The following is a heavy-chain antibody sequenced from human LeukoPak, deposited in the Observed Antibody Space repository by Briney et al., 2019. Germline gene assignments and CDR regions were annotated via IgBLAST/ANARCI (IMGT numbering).Heavy chain of an antibody. J-gene: IGHJ4*02. V-gene: IGHV5-10-1*01. CDR2: IDPSDSYT. Sequence: GESLKISCKGSGYSFTSYWISWVRQMPGKGLEWMGRIDPSDSYTNYSPSFQGHVTISADKSISTAYLQWSSLKASDTAMYYRARHSVREAVAGTLGYWGQGTLVTVSS. CDR3: ARHSVREAVAGTLGY. CDR1: GYSFTSYW. D-gene: IGHD6-19*01.